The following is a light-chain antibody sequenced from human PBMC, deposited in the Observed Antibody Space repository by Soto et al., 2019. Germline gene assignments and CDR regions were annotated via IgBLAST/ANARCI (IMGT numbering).Light chain of an antibody. Sequence: QSALTQPASVSGSPGQSITIPCTGTSSDVGGYNYVSWYQQHPGKAPKLMIYDVSNRPLGVSIRFSGSKSGNTASLTIFGLQAEDEADYYCSSYTSSSTLGVFGTGTKVTVL. J-gene: IGLJ1*01. CDR2: DVS. CDR1: SSDVGGYNY. CDR3: SSYTSSSTLGV. V-gene: IGLV2-14*01.